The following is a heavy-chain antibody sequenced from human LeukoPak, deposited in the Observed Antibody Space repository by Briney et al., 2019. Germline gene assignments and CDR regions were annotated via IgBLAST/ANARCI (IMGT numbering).Heavy chain of an antibody. CDR3: AREAQLSDYYYMDV. J-gene: IGHJ6*03. CDR1: GFTFSSYS. D-gene: IGHD2-2*01. Sequence: KPGGSLRLSCAASGFTFSSYSMNWVRQAPGKGLEWVSSISSSSSYIYYADSVKGRFTISRDNAKNSLYLQMNSLRAEDTAVYYCAREAQLSDYYYMDVWGKGTTVTVSS. V-gene: IGHV3-21*01. CDR2: ISSSSSYI.